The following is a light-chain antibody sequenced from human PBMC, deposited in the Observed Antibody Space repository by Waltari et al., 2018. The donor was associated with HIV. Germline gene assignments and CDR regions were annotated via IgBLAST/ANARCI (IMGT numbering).Light chain of an antibody. J-gene: IGLJ1*01. CDR3: CSYAGSSTYV. V-gene: IGLV2-23*02. CDR2: EVN. Sequence: QSALTQPASVSGSPGQSITISCTGTSSDVGIYNLLTWYQQHPGKAPKLMIYEVNKRPSGVSNRFSGSKSGNTASLTISGLQAEDEADYYCCSYAGSSTYVFGTGTKVTVL. CDR1: SSDVGIYNL.